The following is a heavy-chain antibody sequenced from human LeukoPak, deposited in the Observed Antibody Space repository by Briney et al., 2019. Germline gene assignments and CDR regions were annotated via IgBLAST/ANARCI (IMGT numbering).Heavy chain of an antibody. J-gene: IGHJ3*01. CDR2: IASCGRER. Sequence: GGSLRLSCAASGFNFNDAAMTWGRQAPGQGLERVSLIASCGRERYYTDSVRGRFTISRDNSKKTLSLQMNSLRVADTAIYYCAKDIQVSSWGLGTMVTVSS. CDR1: GFNFNDAA. CDR3: AKDIQVSS. V-gene: IGHV3-23*01. D-gene: IGHD3-16*02.